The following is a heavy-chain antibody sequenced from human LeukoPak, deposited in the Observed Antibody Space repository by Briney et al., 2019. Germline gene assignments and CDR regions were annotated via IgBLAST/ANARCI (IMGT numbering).Heavy chain of an antibody. CDR2: IIPILGIA. V-gene: IGHV1-69*04. CDR1: GGTFSSYA. Sequence: SVKVSCKASGGTFSSYAISWVRQAPGQGLEWMGRIIPILGIANYAQKFQGRVTITADKSTSTAYMELGSLRSEDTAVYYCARRNRFSSSVSAVLDWGQGTLVTVSS. D-gene: IGHD6-6*01. CDR3: ARRNRFSSSVSAVLD. J-gene: IGHJ4*02.